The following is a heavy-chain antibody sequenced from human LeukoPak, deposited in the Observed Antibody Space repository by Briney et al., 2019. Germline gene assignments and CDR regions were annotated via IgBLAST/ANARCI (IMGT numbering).Heavy chain of an antibody. J-gene: IGHJ1*01. D-gene: IGHD3-22*01. CDR1: GGSISSYY. CDR2: IYTSGST. CDR3: ARGYDSSGFGQYFQH. V-gene: IGHV4-4*07. Sequence: SETLSLTCSVSGGSISSYYWSWIRQPAGKGLEWIGRIYTSGSTNYNPSLKSRVTMSVDTSKNQFSLKLSSVTAADTAVYYCARGYDSSGFGQYFQHWGQGTLVTVSS.